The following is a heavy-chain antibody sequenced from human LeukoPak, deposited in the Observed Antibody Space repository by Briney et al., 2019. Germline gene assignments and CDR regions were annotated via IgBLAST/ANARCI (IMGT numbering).Heavy chain of an antibody. CDR1: GFTFSSYW. CDR3: ARDGVLYYYGMDV. CDR2: IKQDGSEK. Sequence: PGGSLRLSCAASGFTFSSYWMSWVRQAPGKGLEWVANIKQDGSEKYYVDSVKGRFTISRDNAKNPLYLQMNSLRAEDTAVYYCARDGVLYYYGMDVWGQGTTVTVSS. D-gene: IGHD3-3*01. V-gene: IGHV3-7*01. J-gene: IGHJ6*02.